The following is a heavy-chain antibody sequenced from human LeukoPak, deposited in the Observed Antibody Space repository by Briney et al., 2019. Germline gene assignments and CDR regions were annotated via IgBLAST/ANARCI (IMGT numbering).Heavy chain of an antibody. Sequence: PGGSLRLSCAASGFTFSNYAVHWVRQAPGKGLEWVAVISYDGSNKYYADSVKGRFTISRDNSKNTLYLQMNSLRAEDTAVYYCAREPYSSAWYFSYYFDYWGQGTLVTVSS. J-gene: IGHJ4*02. CDR1: GFTFSNYA. CDR2: ISYDGSNK. CDR3: AREPYSSAWYFSYYFDY. V-gene: IGHV3-30-3*01. D-gene: IGHD6-19*01.